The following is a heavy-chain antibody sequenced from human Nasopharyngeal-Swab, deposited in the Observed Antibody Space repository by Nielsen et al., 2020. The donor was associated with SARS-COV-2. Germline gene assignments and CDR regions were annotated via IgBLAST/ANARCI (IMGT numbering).Heavy chain of an antibody. J-gene: IGHJ4*02. V-gene: IGHV5-51*01. CDR1: GYSFTSYW. CDR3: ARRSSYYDFWGGYYVFDY. Sequence: GESLKISCKGSGYSFTSYWIGWVRQMPGKGLEWMGIIYPGDSDTRYSPSFQGQVTISADKSISTAYLQWSRLKASDTAMYYCARRSSYYDFWGGYYVFDYWGQGTLVTVSS. CDR2: IYPGDSDT. D-gene: IGHD3-3*01.